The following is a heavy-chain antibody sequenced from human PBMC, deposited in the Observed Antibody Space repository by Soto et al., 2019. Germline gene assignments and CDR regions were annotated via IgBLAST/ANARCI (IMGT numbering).Heavy chain of an antibody. V-gene: IGHV4-4*02. J-gene: IGHJ4*02. CDR1: SGSISSSNW. CDR2: IYHSASI. CDR3: ATRVAATFDY. D-gene: IGHD2-15*01. Sequence: QVQLQESGPGLVKPSGTLSLTCAVSSGSISSSNWWTWVRQPPGKGLEWIGEIYHSASINYNPSPQSRVTMSVDKSKNQFSLKLSSVTAADTAVYYCATRVAATFDYWGQGTLVTVSS.